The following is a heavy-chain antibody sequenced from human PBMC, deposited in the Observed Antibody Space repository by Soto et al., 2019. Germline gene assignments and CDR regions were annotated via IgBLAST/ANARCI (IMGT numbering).Heavy chain of an antibody. V-gene: IGHV3-23*01. CDR1: GFTFSSYA. CDR3: AKSPGAYYPITFDY. CDR2: TRDSGGTT. D-gene: IGHD4-17*01. Sequence: EVQLLESGGGLVQPGGSLRLSCAASGFTFSSYAMSWVRQAPGKGLEWVSATRDSGGTTYYADSVKGRSTISRDNSKSTLYLQMNSLRVEDTAIYYCAKSPGAYYPITFDYWGQGSLVAVSS. J-gene: IGHJ4*02.